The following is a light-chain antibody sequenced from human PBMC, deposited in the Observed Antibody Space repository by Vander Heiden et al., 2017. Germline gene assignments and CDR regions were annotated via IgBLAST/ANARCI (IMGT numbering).Light chain of an antibody. CDR3: QSYDSSLSVV. V-gene: IGLV1-40*01. J-gene: IGLJ2*01. CDR1: SFNIGAGYD. CDR2: GNS. Sequence: QSMLTQPPSVSGAPGQRVTISCTGSSFNIGAGYDVHWYQQLPGTAPKLLIYGNSNRPSGVPDRFSGSKSGTSASLAITGLQAEDEADYYCQSYDSSLSVVFGGGTKLTVL.